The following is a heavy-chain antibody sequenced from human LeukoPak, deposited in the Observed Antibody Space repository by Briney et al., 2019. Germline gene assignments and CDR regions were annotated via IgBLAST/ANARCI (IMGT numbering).Heavy chain of an antibody. CDR3: AKDSAEYYDSSGYYHY. D-gene: IGHD3-22*01. CDR2: ISWNSGSI. J-gene: IGHJ4*02. V-gene: IGHV3-9*01. CDR1: GFTFDDYA. Sequence: GGSLRLSCAASGFTFDDYAMHWVRQAPGKGLGWVSGISWNSGSIGYADSVKGRFTISRDNAKNSLYLQMNSLRAEDTALYYCAKDSAEYYDSSGYYHYWGQGPLVTVSS.